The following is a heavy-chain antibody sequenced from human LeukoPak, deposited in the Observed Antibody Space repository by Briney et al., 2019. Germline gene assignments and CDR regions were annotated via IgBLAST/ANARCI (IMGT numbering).Heavy chain of an antibody. CDR2: ISTVSRYI. V-gene: IGHV3-21*06. D-gene: IGHD1-26*01. CDR3: ARVIEDSGSYFCDY. J-gene: IGHJ4*02. Sequence: KSGGALRLSWAARGFTFSRYSMNWVRQAPGKGLEWVSSISTVSRYIYYADSVKGRFTISRDNAKSLLYLQMNNLRAEDTAVYYCARVIEDSGSYFCDYWGQGTLVTVSS. CDR1: GFTFSRYS.